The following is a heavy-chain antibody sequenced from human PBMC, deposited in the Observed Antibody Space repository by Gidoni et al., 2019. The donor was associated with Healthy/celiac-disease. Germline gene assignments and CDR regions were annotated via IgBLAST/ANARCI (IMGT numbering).Heavy chain of an antibody. Sequence: QVQLVESGGGVVQPGRSLGLSCDASGFTFSSYGMHWVRQAPGKGLGCVAVIWYDGSNKYYADSVKGRFTISRDNSKNTLYLQMNSLRAEDTAVYYCARDKARLRWYQPPDYWGQGTLVTVSS. V-gene: IGHV3-33*01. J-gene: IGHJ4*02. D-gene: IGHD4-17*01. CDR1: GFTFSSYG. CDR3: ARDKARLRWYQPPDY. CDR2: IWYDGSNK.